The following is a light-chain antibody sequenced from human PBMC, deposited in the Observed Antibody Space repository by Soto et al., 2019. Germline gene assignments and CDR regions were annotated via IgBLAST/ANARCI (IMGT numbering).Light chain of an antibody. J-gene: IGLJ1*01. CDR1: NSDVGNYIY. Sequence: QSVLTQPASVSGSPGQSITISCTGTNSDVGNYIYVSWYQQRPGKGPKLMIYEVSNRPSGVSNRFSGSKSGNTASLTISGLQAEDEADYYCSSYTSNTTPFVFGTGTKSPS. V-gene: IGLV2-14*01. CDR3: SSYTSNTTPFV. CDR2: EVS.